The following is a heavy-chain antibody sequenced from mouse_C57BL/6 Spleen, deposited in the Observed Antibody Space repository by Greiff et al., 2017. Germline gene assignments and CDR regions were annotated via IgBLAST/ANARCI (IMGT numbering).Heavy chain of an antibody. CDR1: GYAFSDSW. V-gene: IGHV1-82*01. Sequence: VLLQQSGPELVKPGASVKISCKASGYAFSDSWMNWVKQRPGKGLEWIGRIYPGDGDTKYNGKFQGKATLTADTSSSTAYMQLSSLPSEESAVYFSARARMTTGYYYAMESWGQGTSAPAS. CDR3: ARARMTTGYYYAMES. D-gene: IGHD2-4*01. CDR2: IYPGDGDT. J-gene: IGHJ4*01.